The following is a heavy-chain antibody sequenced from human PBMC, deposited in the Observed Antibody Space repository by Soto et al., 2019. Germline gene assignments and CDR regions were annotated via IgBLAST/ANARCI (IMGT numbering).Heavy chain of an antibody. J-gene: IGHJ6*02. D-gene: IGHD4-17*01. CDR3: ARGRDYGDSQSYGLDV. Sequence: QEQLVESGGGVVQPGRSLRLSCAASGFTFSSYGMHWVRQAPGKGLEWVAVIWYDGSNKYYADSVKGRFTISRDNSKKTLYLQMNSLRAEDTAVYYCARGRDYGDSQSYGLDVWGQGTTVTVSS. CDR2: IWYDGSNK. V-gene: IGHV3-33*01. CDR1: GFTFSSYG.